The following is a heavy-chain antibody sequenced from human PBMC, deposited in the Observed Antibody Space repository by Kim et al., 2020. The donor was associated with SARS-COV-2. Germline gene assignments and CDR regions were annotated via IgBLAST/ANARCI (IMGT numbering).Heavy chain of an antibody. Sequence: SETLSLTCTVSGGSISSSSYYWGWIRQPLGKGLEWIGSIYYSGSTYYNPSLKSRVTISVDTSKNQFSLKLSSVTAADTAVYYCASPYYYDSSGYYSIDYWGQGTLVTVSS. CDR3: ASPYYYDSSGYYSIDY. V-gene: IGHV4-39*01. J-gene: IGHJ4*02. D-gene: IGHD3-22*01. CDR2: IYYSGST. CDR1: GGSISSSSYY.